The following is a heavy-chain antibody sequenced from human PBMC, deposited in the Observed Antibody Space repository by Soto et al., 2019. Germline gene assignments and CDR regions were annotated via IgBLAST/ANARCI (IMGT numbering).Heavy chain of an antibody. CDR2: ISSDGST. CDR1: GFSFGSYW. Sequence: GGSLRLSCAASGFSFGSYWMHWVRQAPGKGLVWVSRISSDGSTTYADSVRGRFTISRDNRRNTLYLQLNSLRAEDTALYYCARDWDNTFIFDYWGQGALVTVSS. J-gene: IGHJ4*02. V-gene: IGHV3-74*01. CDR3: ARDWDNTFIFDY. D-gene: IGHD1-26*01.